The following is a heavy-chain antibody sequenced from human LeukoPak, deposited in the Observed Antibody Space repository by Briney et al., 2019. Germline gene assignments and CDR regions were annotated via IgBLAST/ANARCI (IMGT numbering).Heavy chain of an antibody. CDR3: ARAYYDSSGYCYYGMDV. D-gene: IGHD3-22*01. Sequence: SVKVCCKASGYTFTRYAMDWVRQAPGQGLEWMGWINSNTGNPTYAQGFTGRFVFSLDTSVSTAYLQISTLRAEDTAVYYCARAYYDSSGYCYYGMDVWGQGTTVTVSS. CDR1: GYTFTRYA. J-gene: IGHJ6*02. V-gene: IGHV7-4-1*02. CDR2: INSNTGNP.